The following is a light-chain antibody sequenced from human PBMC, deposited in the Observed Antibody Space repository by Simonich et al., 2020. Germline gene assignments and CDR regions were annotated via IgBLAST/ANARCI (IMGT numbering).Light chain of an antibody. CDR1: SSAVGGYNY. V-gene: IGLV2-14*01. J-gene: IGLJ3*02. CDR2: DVS. Sequence: QSALTQPASVSGSPGQSITISCTGTSSAVGGYNYVSWYQQHPGKAPKLMIYDVSKRPSGVSNRFSVTKSGNTASLTISGLQAEDEADYYCSSYTSSSTLVFGGGTKLTVL. CDR3: SSYTSSSTLV.